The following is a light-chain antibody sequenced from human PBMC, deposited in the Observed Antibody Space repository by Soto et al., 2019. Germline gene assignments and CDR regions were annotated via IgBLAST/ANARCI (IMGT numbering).Light chain of an antibody. Sequence: EIVLTQSPATLSLSPGERATLSCRASQSVSSYLAWYQQKPGQAPRLLIYDASNRATGIPARFSGSGSGTDCTPTISSLEPEDFAVYYCQQRSNWPPATFGQGTRLEIK. CDR2: DAS. CDR3: QQRSNWPPAT. J-gene: IGKJ5*01. CDR1: QSVSSY. V-gene: IGKV3-11*01.